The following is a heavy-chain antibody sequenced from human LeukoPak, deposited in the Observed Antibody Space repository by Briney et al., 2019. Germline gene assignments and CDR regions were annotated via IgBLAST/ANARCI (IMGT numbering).Heavy chain of an antibody. J-gene: IGHJ5*01. CDR3: ARLSTGGTPFNWFDS. CDR2: IYYSGNT. CDR1: GGSISIYY. D-gene: IGHD6-13*01. V-gene: IGHV4-59*08. Sequence: PSGTLSLTCTVSGGSISIYYWTWFRQPPGKGLEWIGNIYYSGNTNYNPSLKSRVTMSVDTSKNQFSLKLNSVTAADTAVYYCARLSTGGTPFNWFDSWGQGALVTVSS.